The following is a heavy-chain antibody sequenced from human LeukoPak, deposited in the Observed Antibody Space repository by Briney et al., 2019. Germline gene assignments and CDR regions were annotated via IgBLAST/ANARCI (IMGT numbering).Heavy chain of an antibody. J-gene: IGHJ3*02. D-gene: IGHD1-26*01. CDR3: AREERVQWDRPNAFDI. Sequence: PGGSLRLSCAASGFTFSSYWMSWVRQAPGKGLEWVANIKQDGSEKYYVDSVKGRFTISRDNAKNSLYLQMNSLRSEDTAVYYCAREERVQWDRPNAFDIWGQGTMVTVSS. CDR1: GFTFSSYW. CDR2: IKQDGSEK. V-gene: IGHV3-7*03.